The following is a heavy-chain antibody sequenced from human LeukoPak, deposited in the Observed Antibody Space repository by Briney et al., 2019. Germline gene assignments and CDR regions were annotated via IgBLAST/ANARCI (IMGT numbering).Heavy chain of an antibody. V-gene: IGHV3-11*04. CDR3: ARVSGYSYANDAFDI. CDR1: GFTFSDYY. CDR2: ISSSGSTI. J-gene: IGHJ3*02. Sequence: GGSLRLSCVASGFTFSDYYMSWIRQAPGKGLEWVSYISSSGSTIYYADSVKGRFTISRDNAKNSLYLQMNSLRAEDTAVYYCARVSGYSYANDAFDIWGQGTMVTVSS. D-gene: IGHD5-18*01.